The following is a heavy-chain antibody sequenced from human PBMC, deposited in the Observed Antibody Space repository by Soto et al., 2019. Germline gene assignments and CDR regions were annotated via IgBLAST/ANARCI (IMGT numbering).Heavy chain of an antibody. Sequence: LSLTCAVSGGSISSGGYSWSWIRQPPGKGLEWIGYIYHSGSTYYNPSLKSRVTISVDRSKNQFSLKLSSVTAADTAVYYCARVNSSACWFDPWGQGTLVTVSS. CDR1: GGSISSGGYS. CDR2: IYHSGST. V-gene: IGHV4-30-2*01. D-gene: IGHD3-22*01. J-gene: IGHJ5*02. CDR3: ARVNSSACWFDP.